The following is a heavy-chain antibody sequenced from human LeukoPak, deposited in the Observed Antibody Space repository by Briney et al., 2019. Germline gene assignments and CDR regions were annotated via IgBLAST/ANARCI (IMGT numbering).Heavy chain of an antibody. D-gene: IGHD1-26*01. CDR3: ARVSYYSGSYADYYYYMDV. V-gene: IGHV4-59*01. Sequence: PSETLSLTCTVSGGSISSYYWSWIRQPPGKGLEWIGYIYYSGSTNYNPSLKSRVTISVDTSKNQFSLKLSSVTAADTAVYYCARVSYYSGSYADYYYYMDVWGKGTTVTVSS. CDR1: GGSISSYY. J-gene: IGHJ6*03. CDR2: IYYSGST.